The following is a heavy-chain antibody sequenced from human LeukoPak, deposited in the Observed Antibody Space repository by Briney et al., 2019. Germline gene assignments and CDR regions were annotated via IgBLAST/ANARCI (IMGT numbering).Heavy chain of an antibody. D-gene: IGHD3-10*01. CDR2: INPNSGGT. V-gene: IGHV1-2*02. CDR1: GYTFTGYY. J-gene: IGHJ4*02. CDR3: ALSRVRGVRQLDY. Sequence: ASVKVSCKASGYTFTGYYMHWVRQAPGQGLEWMGWINPNSGGTNYAQKFQGRVTMTRDTSISTAYMELSRLRSDDTAVYYGALSRVRGVRQLDYWGQGPLVTGSS.